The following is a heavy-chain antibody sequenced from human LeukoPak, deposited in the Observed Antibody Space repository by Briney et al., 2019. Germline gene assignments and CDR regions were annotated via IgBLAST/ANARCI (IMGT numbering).Heavy chain of an antibody. J-gene: IGHJ3*02. V-gene: IGHV3-48*03. CDR1: GFTFSSYE. CDR2: ISSSGSTI. CDR3: AKDYYGSGSHDAFDI. D-gene: IGHD3-10*01. Sequence: GGSLRLSCAASGFTFSSYEMNWVRQAPGKGLEWVSYISSSGSTIYYAGSVKGRFTISRDNSKNTLYLQMNSLRAEDTAVYYCAKDYYGSGSHDAFDIWGQGTMVTVSS.